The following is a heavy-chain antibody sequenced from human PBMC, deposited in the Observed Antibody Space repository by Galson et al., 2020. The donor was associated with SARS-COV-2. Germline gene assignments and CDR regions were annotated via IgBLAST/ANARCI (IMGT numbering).Heavy chain of an antibody. V-gene: IGHV3-33*01. D-gene: IGHD2-21*02. CDR2: IWNDGRHQ. Sequence: SCAASGFTFSSYAMHWVRQAPGKGLEWVTLIWNDGRHQYYADSVKGRFTVSRDNSRNTVSLQMNSLRDEDTAVYFCARGPQAYCGGVCYSLYLDYWGQVTLVTVSS. J-gene: IGHJ4*02. CDR3: ARGPQAYCGGVCYSLYLDY. CDR1: GFTFSSYA.